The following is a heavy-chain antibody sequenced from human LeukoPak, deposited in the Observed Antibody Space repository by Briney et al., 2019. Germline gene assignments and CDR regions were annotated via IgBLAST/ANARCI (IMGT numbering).Heavy chain of an antibody. V-gene: IGHV4-34*01. D-gene: IGHD3-10*01. Sequence: SETLSPTCAVYSGSFSGYYWSWIRQTPGKGLEWIGEINHSGSTNYNPSLKSRVTISIDTSKSEFSLILSSVTAADTAVYYCANHNGSGKNWFDPWGQGTLVTVSS. CDR1: SGSFSGYY. CDR3: ANHNGSGKNWFDP. CDR2: INHSGST. J-gene: IGHJ5*02.